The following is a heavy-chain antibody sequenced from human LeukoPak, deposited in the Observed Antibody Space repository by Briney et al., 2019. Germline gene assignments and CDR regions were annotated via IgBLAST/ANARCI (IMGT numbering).Heavy chain of an antibody. V-gene: IGHV4-61*02. D-gene: IGHD2-15*01. J-gene: IGHJ4*02. CDR2: IYTSGST. Sequence: SETLSLTCTVSGGSISSGSYYWSWIRQPAGKGLEWIGRIYTSGSTNYNPSLKSRVTISVDTSKNQFSLKLSSVTAADTAVYYCARAVGAARGVDYWGQGTLVTVSS. CDR1: GGSISSGSYY. CDR3: ARAVGAARGVDY.